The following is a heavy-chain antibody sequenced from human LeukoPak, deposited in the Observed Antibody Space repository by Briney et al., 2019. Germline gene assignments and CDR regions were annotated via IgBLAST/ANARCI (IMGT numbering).Heavy chain of an antibody. J-gene: IGHJ4*02. CDR3: ARVKQQLPGDY. CDR1: GYTFTGYY. Sequence: ASVKVSCKASGYTFTGYYMHWVRQAPGQGLEWMGWINPNSGVTNYAQKFQGRVTMTRDTSISTAYMELSRLRSDDTAVYYCARVKQQLPGDYWGQGTLVTVSS. V-gene: IGHV1-2*02. D-gene: IGHD6-13*01. CDR2: INPNSGVT.